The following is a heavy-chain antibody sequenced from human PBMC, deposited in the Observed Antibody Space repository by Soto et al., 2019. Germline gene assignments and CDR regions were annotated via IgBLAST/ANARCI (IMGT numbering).Heavy chain of an antibody. CDR3: ARTAPLDYDFWSGSPPSDY. CDR1: GYTFTSYA. V-gene: IGHV1-3*01. Sequence: GASVKVSCKAAGYTFTSYAMHWVRQAPGQRLEWMGWINAGNGNTKYSQKFQGRATITRDTSASTAYMELSSLRSEDTAVYYCARTAPLDYDFWSGSPPSDYWGQGTLVTVSS. J-gene: IGHJ4*02. CDR2: INAGNGNT. D-gene: IGHD3-3*01.